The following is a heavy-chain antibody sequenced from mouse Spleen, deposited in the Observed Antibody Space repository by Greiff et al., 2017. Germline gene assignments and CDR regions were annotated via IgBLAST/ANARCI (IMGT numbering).Heavy chain of an antibody. CDR1: GISITTGNYR. V-gene: IGHV3-5*01. CDR3: AREYRYEGFAY. D-gene: IGHD2-14*01. Sequence: DVQLQESGPGLVKPSQTVFLTCTVTGISITTGNYRWSWIRQFPGNKLEWIGYIYYSGTITYNPSLTSRTTITRDTPKNQFFLEMNSLTAEDTATYYCAREYRYEGFAYWGQGTLVTVSA. J-gene: IGHJ3*01. CDR2: IYYSGTI.